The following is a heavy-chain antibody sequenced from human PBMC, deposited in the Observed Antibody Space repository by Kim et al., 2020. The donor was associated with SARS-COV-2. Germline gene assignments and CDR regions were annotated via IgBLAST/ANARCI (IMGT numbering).Heavy chain of an antibody. Sequence: YCADSVKGRFTISRDNSKNTLYLQMNSLRAGDTAVYYCAKAPTVTTPFDYWGQGTLVTVSS. CDR3: AKAPTVTTPFDY. D-gene: IGHD4-17*01. J-gene: IGHJ4*02. V-gene: IGHV3-23*01.